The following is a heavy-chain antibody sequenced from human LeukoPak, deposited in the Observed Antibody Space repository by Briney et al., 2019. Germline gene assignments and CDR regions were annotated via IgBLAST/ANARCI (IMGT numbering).Heavy chain of an antibody. Sequence: SQTLSLTCAISGDSVSSNSAAWNWIRQSPSRGLEWLGRTYYRSKWYNDYAVSVKSRITINPDTSKNQFSLQLNSVTPEDTAVYYCARGASSIAARPYWFDPWGQGTLVTVSS. CDR2: TYYRSKWYN. V-gene: IGHV6-1*01. CDR1: GDSVSSNSAA. CDR3: ARGASSIAARPYWFDP. J-gene: IGHJ5*02. D-gene: IGHD6-6*01.